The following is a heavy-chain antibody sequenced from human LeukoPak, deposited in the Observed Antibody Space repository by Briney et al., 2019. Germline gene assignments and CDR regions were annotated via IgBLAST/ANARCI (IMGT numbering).Heavy chain of an antibody. Sequence: SVKVSCKASRGTFSSYAINWVRQAPGQGLEWMGGIIPIFGTANYAQKFQGRVTITADESTSTAYMELSSLRSEDTAVYYCASLGGGSTVTTYLNYWGQGTLVTVSS. V-gene: IGHV1-69*13. J-gene: IGHJ4*02. D-gene: IGHD4-17*01. CDR3: ASLGGGSTVTTYLNY. CDR2: IIPIFGTA. CDR1: RGTFSSYA.